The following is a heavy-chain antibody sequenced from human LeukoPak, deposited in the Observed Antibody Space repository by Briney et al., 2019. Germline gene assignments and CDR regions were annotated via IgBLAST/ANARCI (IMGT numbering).Heavy chain of an antibody. CDR2: IIPIFGTA. CDR3: ARDPRSAPGFADAFDI. D-gene: IGHD3-3*01. CDR1: GGTFSSYA. J-gene: IGHJ3*02. V-gene: IGHV1-69*01. Sequence: SVNVSCKASGGTFSSYAISWVRQAPGQGLEWMGGIIPIFGTANYAQKFQARVTITADESTSTAYMELSSLRSEDTAVYYCARDPRSAPGFADAFDIWGQGTMVTVSS.